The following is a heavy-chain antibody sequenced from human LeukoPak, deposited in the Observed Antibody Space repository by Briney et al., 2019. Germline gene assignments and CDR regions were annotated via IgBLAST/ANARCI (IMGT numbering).Heavy chain of an antibody. CDR2: ISAYNGNT. CDR3: ARSGRRITMVRGVIQHYYYYYYMDV. D-gene: IGHD3-10*01. CDR1: GYTFTGYY. J-gene: IGHJ6*03. Sequence: GASVKVSCKASGYTFTGYYMHWVRQAPGQGLEWMGWISAYNGNTNYAQKLQGRVTMTTDTSTSTAYMELRSLRSDDTAVYYCARSGRRITMVRGVIQHYYYYYYMDVWGKGTTVTVSS. V-gene: IGHV1-18*04.